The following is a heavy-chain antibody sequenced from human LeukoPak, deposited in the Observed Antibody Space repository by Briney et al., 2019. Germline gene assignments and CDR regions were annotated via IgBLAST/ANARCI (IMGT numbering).Heavy chain of an antibody. D-gene: IGHD6-13*01. CDR2: ISWNSGSI. CDR1: GFTFDDYA. Sequence: PGGSLRLSCAASGFTFDDYAMHWVRQAPGKGLEWVSGISWNSGSIGYADSVKGRFTISRDNAKNSLYLQMNSLRAEDTALYYCAKEGIAAAKGPFDYWGQETLVTVSS. J-gene: IGHJ4*02. CDR3: AKEGIAAAKGPFDY. V-gene: IGHV3-9*01.